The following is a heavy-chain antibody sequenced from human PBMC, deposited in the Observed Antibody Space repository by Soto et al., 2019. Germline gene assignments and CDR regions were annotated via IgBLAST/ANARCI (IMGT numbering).Heavy chain of an antibody. Sequence: EVQLLESGGGLVQPGGSLRLSCAASGFTFSSYAMSWVRQAPGKGLEWVSAISGSGGSSYYADSVKGRFTISRDNSKNTLYLQMNSLRAEDTAVYYCAKDDWNQGNFDYWGQGTLVTVSS. CDR2: ISGSGGSS. V-gene: IGHV3-23*01. CDR3: AKDDWNQGNFDY. J-gene: IGHJ4*02. D-gene: IGHD1-1*01. CDR1: GFTFSSYA.